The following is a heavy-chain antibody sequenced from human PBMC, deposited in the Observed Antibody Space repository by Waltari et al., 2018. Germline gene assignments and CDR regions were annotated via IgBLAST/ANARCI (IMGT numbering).Heavy chain of an antibody. CDR2: IYYSGCT. Sequence: QLQLQESGPGLVKPSETLSLTCTVSGGSISSSSYYWGWIRQPPGKGLEWIGSIYYSGCTYYTPSLTSRVTRSVDTHKNQFSLKLSYVTAADTAVYSCARTFPRVTPFDYWGQGTLVTVSS. D-gene: IGHD2-21*02. CDR1: GGSISSSSYY. V-gene: IGHV4-39*07. CDR3: ARTFPRVTPFDY. J-gene: IGHJ4*02.